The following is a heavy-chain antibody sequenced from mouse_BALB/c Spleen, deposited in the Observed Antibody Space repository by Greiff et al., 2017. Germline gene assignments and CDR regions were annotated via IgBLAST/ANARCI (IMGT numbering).Heavy chain of an antibody. CDR1: GFTFSSYT. J-gene: IGHJ2*01. Sequence: EVQLVESGGGLVKPGGSLKLSCAASGFTFSSYTMSWVRQTPEKRLEWVATISSGGSYTYYPDSVKGRFTISRDNAKNTLYLQMSSLKSEDTAMYYCTRDFFDYWGQGTTLTVSS. CDR2: ISSGGSYT. CDR3: TRDFFDY. V-gene: IGHV5-6-4*01.